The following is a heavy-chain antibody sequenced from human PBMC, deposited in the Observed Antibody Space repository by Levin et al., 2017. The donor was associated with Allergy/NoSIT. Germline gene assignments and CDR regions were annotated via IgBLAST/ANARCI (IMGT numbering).Heavy chain of an antibody. CDR1: GFTFSSYA. V-gene: IGHV3-23*01. J-gene: IGHJ6*02. Sequence: GESLKISCAASGFTFSSYAMSWVRQAPGKGLEWVSAISGSGGSTYYADSVKGRFTISRDNSKNTLYLQMNSLRAEDTAVYYCAKFLGIAAAWGFNYYYYGMDVWGQGTTVTVSS. D-gene: IGHD6-13*01. CDR2: ISGSGGST. CDR3: AKFLGIAAAWGFNYYYYGMDV.